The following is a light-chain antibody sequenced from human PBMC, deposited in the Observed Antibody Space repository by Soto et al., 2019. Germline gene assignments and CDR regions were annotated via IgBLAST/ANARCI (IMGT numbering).Light chain of an antibody. V-gene: IGLV2-14*01. CDR1: TSDIGGYNF. Sequence: QSVLTQPASVSGSPGQSITISCTGTTSDIGGYNFVSWYQQHPGKAPKLLIYDVRNRPSGVSNRFSGSKSGNTASLTISGLQAEDEADYYCNSYRTISTYVFGSGTKVTVL. CDR2: DVR. J-gene: IGLJ1*01. CDR3: NSYRTISTYV.